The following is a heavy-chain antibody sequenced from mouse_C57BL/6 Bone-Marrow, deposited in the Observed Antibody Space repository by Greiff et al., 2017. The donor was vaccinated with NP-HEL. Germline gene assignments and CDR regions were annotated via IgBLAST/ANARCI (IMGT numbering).Heavy chain of an antibody. D-gene: IGHD1-1*01. J-gene: IGHJ2*01. V-gene: IGHV1-82*01. CDR3: ARWGNYDLDY. Sequence: VQLQQSGPELVKPGASVKISCKASGYAFSSSWMNWVKQRPGKGLEWIGRIYPGAGGTNYNGKFKGKATLTADKSSSTAYMQLSSLTSEDSAVYCCARWGNYDLDYWGQGTTLTVSS. CDR2: IYPGAGGT. CDR1: GYAFSSSW.